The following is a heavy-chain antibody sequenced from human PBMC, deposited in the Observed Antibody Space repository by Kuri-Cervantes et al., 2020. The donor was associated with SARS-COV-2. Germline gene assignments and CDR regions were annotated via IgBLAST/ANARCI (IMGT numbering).Heavy chain of an antibody. V-gene: IGHV3-30*02. CDR1: GFTFSSCG. CDR2: IRYDGSES. D-gene: IGHD7-27*01. CDR3: ARDLRLGKSLDY. Sequence: LSLTCAASGFTFSSCGMHWVRQAPGKGLEWVAFIRYDGSESHYGASVKGRVTISRDNAKNSLYLQMSSLRAEDTAVYYCARDLRLGKSLDYWGQGTLVTVSS. J-gene: IGHJ4*02.